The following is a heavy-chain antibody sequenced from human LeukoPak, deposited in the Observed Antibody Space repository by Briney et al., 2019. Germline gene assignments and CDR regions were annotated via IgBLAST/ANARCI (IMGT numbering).Heavy chain of an antibody. CDR1: GGSFSGYY. CDR3: ARRIIFWSYGPSNSRGFDY. CDR2: INHSGST. J-gene: IGHJ4*02. D-gene: IGHD3-3*01. V-gene: IGHV4-34*01. Sequence: SETLSLTCAVYGGSFSGYYWSWIRQPPGKGLEWIGEINHSGSTNYNPSLKSRVTISVDTSKNQFSLKLSSVTAADTAVYYCARRIIFWSYGPSNSRGFDYWGQGTLVTVSS.